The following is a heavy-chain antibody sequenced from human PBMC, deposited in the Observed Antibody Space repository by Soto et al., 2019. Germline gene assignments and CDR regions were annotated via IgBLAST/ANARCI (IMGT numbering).Heavy chain of an antibody. CDR2: INAGNGNT. CDR3: SRELNIRVDILTGYYEP. V-gene: IGHV1-3*01. D-gene: IGHD3-9*01. J-gene: IGHJ5*02. CDR1: GYTFTSYA. Sequence: ASVKVSCKASGYTFTSYAMHWVRQAPGQRLEWMGWINAGNGNTKYSQKFQGRVTITRDTSASTAYMELSSLRSEDTAVYYCSRELNIRVDILTGYYEPWGQGTLVTVSS.